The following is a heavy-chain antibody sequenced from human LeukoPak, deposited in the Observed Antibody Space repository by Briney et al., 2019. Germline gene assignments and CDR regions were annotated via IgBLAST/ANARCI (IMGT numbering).Heavy chain of an antibody. V-gene: IGHV3-30*02. Sequence: GGSLRLSCAASGFTFNRRGMHWVRQAPGKGLEWVAFIRYDGGENFYADFAKGRFTISRDNAKNSLYLQMNSLRAEDTAVYYCARVLWIVGANLDYWGQGTLVTVSS. CDR1: GFTFNRRG. CDR2: IRYDGGEN. D-gene: IGHD1-26*01. CDR3: ARVLWIVGANLDY. J-gene: IGHJ4*02.